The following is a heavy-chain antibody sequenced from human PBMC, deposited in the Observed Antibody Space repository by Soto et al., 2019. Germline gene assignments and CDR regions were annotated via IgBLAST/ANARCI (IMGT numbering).Heavy chain of an antibody. CDR2: INHSGST. Sequence: QVQLQQWGAGLLKPSETLSLTCAVYGGSFSGYYWSWIRQPPGKGLEWIGEINHSGSTHYNPSLQSRVTISVDTSKNQFSLKLNSVTPADAAVYYCARVVINWFDPWGQGTLVTVSS. J-gene: IGHJ5*02. CDR3: ARVVINWFDP. CDR1: GGSFSGYY. V-gene: IGHV4-34*01. D-gene: IGHD2-21*01.